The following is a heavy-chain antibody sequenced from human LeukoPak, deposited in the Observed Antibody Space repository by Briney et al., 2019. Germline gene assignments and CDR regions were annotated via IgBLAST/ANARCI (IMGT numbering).Heavy chain of an antibody. V-gene: IGHV3-7*01. D-gene: IGHD3-22*01. CDR3: GKDGPSYHDRSPPYI. J-gene: IGHJ3*02. Sequence: GGSLRLSCAASGFTFSTYYMSWVRQAPGTGLEWVANIKQDGSEKYYVDSVKGRFTISRDSSKNTLYLQMKSLRAEDTAVYYCGKDGPSYHDRSPPYIWGQGTMVTVSS. CDR1: GFTFSTYY. CDR2: IKQDGSEK.